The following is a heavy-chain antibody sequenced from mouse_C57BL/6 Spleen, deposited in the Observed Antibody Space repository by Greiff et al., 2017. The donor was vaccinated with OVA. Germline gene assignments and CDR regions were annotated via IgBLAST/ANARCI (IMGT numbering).Heavy chain of an antibody. CDR3: AKDYGSSYGAMDY. D-gene: IGHD1-1*01. CDR2: IWRGGST. Sequence: VQLVESGPGLVQPSQSLSITCTVSGFSLTSYGVHWVRQSPGKGLEWLGVIWRGGSTDYNAAFMSRLSITKDNSKSQVFFKMNSLQADDTAIYDCAKDYGSSYGAMDYWGQGTSVTVST. CDR1: GFSLTSYG. V-gene: IGHV2-5*01. J-gene: IGHJ4*01.